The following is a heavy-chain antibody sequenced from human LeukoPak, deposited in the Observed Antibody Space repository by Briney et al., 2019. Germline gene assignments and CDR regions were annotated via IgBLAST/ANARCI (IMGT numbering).Heavy chain of an antibody. CDR2: ISGRGSST. CDR1: GFTFSSYV. J-gene: IGHJ4*02. D-gene: IGHD6-19*01. Sequence: GGSLRLSCAASGFTFSSYVMSWVRQAPGKGLEWVSGISGRGSSTYYADSVKGRFTISRDNSKNTLYLQTNSLRAEDTAVYYCARQPDDFSGWNNGQDFFDYWGQGTLVAVSS. V-gene: IGHV3-23*01. CDR3: ARQPDDFSGWNNGQDFFDY.